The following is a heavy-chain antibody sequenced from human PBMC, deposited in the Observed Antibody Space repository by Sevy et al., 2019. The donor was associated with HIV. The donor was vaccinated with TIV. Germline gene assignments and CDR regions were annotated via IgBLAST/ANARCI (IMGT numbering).Heavy chain of an antibody. V-gene: IGHV3-23*01. D-gene: IGHD2-15*01. CDR1: GFTFSSYA. Sequence: GGSLRLSCAASGFTFSSYAMSWVRQAPGKGLEWVSAISGSGGSTYYADSVKGRFTISRDNSKNTLYLQMNSLRAEDTDVYYWPRAGLGGSDGIVVVVAAIPDAFDIWGHGTMVTVSS. J-gene: IGHJ3*02. CDR3: PRAGLGGSDGIVVVVAAIPDAFDI. CDR2: ISGSGGST.